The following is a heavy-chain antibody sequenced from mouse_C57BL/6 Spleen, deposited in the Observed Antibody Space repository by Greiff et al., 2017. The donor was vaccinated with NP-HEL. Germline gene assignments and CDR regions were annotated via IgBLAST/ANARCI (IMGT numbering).Heavy chain of an antibody. CDR3: TRESITTVHYYAMDY. CDR1: GYTFTSYW. D-gene: IGHD1-1*01. CDR2: IYPGNSDT. J-gene: IGHJ4*01. V-gene: IGHV1-5*01. Sequence: DVQLQESGTVLARPGASVKMSCKTSGYTFTSYWMHWVKQRPGQGLEWIGAIYPGNSDTSYNQKFKGKATLTAVTSASTAYMELSSLTNEDSAVYYCTRESITTVHYYAMDYWGQGTSVTVSS.